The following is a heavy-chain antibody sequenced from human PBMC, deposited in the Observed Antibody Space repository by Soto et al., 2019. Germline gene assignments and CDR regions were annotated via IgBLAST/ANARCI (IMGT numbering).Heavy chain of an antibody. V-gene: IGHV4-34*01. Sequence: SETLSLTCAVYGGSFSGYYWSWIRQPPGKGLEWIGEINHSGSTNYNPSLKSRVTISVDTSKNQFSLKLSSVTAADTAVYYCARAQTVSSSWPKKYLIQYFQHWGQGTLVTVSS. CDR3: ARAQTVSSSWPKKYLIQYFQH. CDR1: GGSFSGYY. D-gene: IGHD6-13*01. J-gene: IGHJ1*01. CDR2: INHSGST.